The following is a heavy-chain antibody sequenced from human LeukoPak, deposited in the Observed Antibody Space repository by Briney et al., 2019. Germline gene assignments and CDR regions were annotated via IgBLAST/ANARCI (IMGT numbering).Heavy chain of an antibody. J-gene: IGHJ6*02. V-gene: IGHV4-61*01. Sequence: SETLSLTCTVSGGSISSGSYYWSWIRQPPGKGLEWIGYIYYSGSTNYNPSLKSRVTISVDTSKNQISLKLSSVTAADTAVYYCARDRMSSSLYYYYGMDVWGQGTTVTVSS. D-gene: IGHD6-13*01. CDR3: ARDRMSSSLYYYYGMDV. CDR1: GGSISSGSYY. CDR2: IYYSGST.